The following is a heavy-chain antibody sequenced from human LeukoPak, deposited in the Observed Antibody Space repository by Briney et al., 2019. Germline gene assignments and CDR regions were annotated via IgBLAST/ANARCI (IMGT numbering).Heavy chain of an antibody. J-gene: IGHJ3*02. D-gene: IGHD2-2*01. Sequence: PGRSLRLSCAASGFTLSSYGMHWVRQAPGKGLEWVAVISYDGSNKYYADSVKGRFTISRDNSKNTLYLQMNSLRAEDTAVYYCAKDLVYLGYCSSTSCYAYAFDIWGQGTMVTVSS. CDR3: AKDLVYLGYCSSTSCYAYAFDI. CDR2: ISYDGSNK. CDR1: GFTLSSYG. V-gene: IGHV3-30*18.